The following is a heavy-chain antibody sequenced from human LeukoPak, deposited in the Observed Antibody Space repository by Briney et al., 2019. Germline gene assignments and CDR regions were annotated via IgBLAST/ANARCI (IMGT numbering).Heavy chain of an antibody. Sequence: TSETLSLTCTVSGGSISSYYWNWLRQPPGKGLEWIGYINYSGSTNFNPSLKSRATISMDTSKHHFSLKLSSVTAADTAVYYCAKDTRSYDSSGYYFFDFWGQGTLVTVSS. CDR3: AKDTRSYDSSGYYFFDF. CDR2: INYSGST. V-gene: IGHV4-59*01. J-gene: IGHJ4*02. CDR1: GGSISSYY. D-gene: IGHD3-22*01.